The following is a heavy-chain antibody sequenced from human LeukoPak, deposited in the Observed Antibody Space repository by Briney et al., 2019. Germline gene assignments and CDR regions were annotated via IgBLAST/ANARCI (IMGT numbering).Heavy chain of an antibody. CDR2: ITPDGSGK. J-gene: IGHJ4*02. CDR1: GFSFKDYW. Sequence: GGSLRLSCAASGFSFKDYWMSWVRQAPGKGLEWVADITPDGSGKTYVDSVKGRFTISRDNAKQSLYLQMDTVTAEDTAVYYCVTLWNRQQRDYWRQAILVGVSS. V-gene: IGHV3-7*01. CDR3: VTLWNRQQRDY. D-gene: IGHD3-16*01.